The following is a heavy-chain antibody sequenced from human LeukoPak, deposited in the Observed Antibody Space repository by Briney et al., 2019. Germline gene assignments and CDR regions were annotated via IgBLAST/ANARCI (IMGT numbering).Heavy chain of an antibody. D-gene: IGHD6-25*01. CDR2: IYYSGST. CDR3: ARGSARRHYFDY. CDR1: GGSISSGDYY. Sequence: PSETLSLTCTVSGGSISSGDYYWSWIRQPPGKGLEWIGYIYYSGSTYYNPSLKSRVTISVDTSKNQFSLKLSSVTAADTAVYYCARGSARRHYFDYWGQGTLVTVSS. V-gene: IGHV4-30-4*01. J-gene: IGHJ4*02.